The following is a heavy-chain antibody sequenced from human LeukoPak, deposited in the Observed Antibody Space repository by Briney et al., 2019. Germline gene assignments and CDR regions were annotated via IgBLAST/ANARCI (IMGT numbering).Heavy chain of an antibody. J-gene: IGHJ4*02. CDR1: GFTFSSYG. V-gene: IGHV3-30*02. D-gene: IGHD3-22*01. CDR2: IRYDGSNK. CDR3: AKDPYYYDSSGYKTEGYYFDY. Sequence: PGGSLRLSCAASGFTFSSYGMHWVRQAPGKGLEWVAFIRYDGSNKYYADSVKGRFTISRDNSKNTLYLQMNSLRAEDTAVYYCAKDPYYYDSSGYKTEGYYFDYWGQGTLVTVSS.